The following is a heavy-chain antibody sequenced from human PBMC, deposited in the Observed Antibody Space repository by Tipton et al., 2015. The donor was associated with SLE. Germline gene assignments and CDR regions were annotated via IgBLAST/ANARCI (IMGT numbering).Heavy chain of an antibody. Sequence: TLSLTCTVSGGSISSSSYYWGWIRQPPGKGPEWIGSIYYSGSTYYNPSLKSRVTISVDTSKNQFSLKLSSVTAADTAVYYCARLVSWPYYFDYWGQGTLVTVSS. D-gene: IGHD6-13*01. CDR1: GGSISSSSYY. V-gene: IGHV4-39*07. J-gene: IGHJ4*02. CDR3: ARLVSWPYYFDY. CDR2: IYYSGST.